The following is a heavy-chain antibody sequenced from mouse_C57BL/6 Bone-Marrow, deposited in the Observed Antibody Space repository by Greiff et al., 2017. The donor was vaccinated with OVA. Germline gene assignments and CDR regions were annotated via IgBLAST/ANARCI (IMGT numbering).Heavy chain of an antibody. Sequence: QVQLQQSGPGLVAPSQSLSITCTVSGFSLTSYGVNWVRQSPGKGLEWLGVIWGVGSTDYNSAFKSRLSISKDKSKSQVFFKMNSLRADDTAIYYCAKNWGQGTLVTVSA. CDR1: GFSLTSYG. V-gene: IGHV2-2*01. CDR2: IWGVGST. J-gene: IGHJ3*01. CDR3: AKN.